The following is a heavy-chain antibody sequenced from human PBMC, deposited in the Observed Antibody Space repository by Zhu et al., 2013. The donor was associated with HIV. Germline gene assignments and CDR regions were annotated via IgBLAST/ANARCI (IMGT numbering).Heavy chain of an antibody. CDR3: ARSYGGNSEYFDY. D-gene: IGHD2-21*02. CDR2: ISTYNGNT. J-gene: IGHJ4*02. V-gene: IGHV1-18*01. CDR1: GYTFYSYA. Sequence: QVQLVQSGAEVKKPGASVKVSCKASGYTFYSYAISWVRQAPGQGLEWMGWISTYNGNTKSSQNLQGRVTMTTDTSTSTAYMELRSLRSDDTAVYYCARSYGGNSEYFDYCGQGTLVTVSS.